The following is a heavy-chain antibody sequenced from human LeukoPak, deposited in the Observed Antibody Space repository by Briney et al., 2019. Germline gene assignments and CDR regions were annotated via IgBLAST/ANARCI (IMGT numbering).Heavy chain of an antibody. J-gene: IGHJ4*02. Sequence: GRSLRLSCAASGFTFSSYAMHWVRQAPGKGLEWVAVIPYDGSNKYYADSVKGRFTISRDNSKNTLYLQMNSLRAEDTAVYYCARDPRDCSSTSCGYLDYWGQGTLVTVSS. CDR2: IPYDGSNK. V-gene: IGHV3-30*04. CDR1: GFTFSSYA. D-gene: IGHD2-2*01. CDR3: ARDPRDCSSTSCGYLDY.